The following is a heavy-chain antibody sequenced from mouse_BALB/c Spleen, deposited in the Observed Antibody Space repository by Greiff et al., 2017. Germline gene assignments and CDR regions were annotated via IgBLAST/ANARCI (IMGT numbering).Heavy chain of an antibody. D-gene: IGHD4-1*01. V-gene: IGHV10-1*02. J-gene: IGHJ2*01. CDR1: GFTFNTYA. Sequence: EVQLVESGGGLVQPKGSLKLSCAASGFTFNTYAMNWVRQAPGKGLEWVARIRSKSNNYATYYADSVKDRFTISRDDSQSMLYLQMNNLKTEDTAMYYCVRQGTGTDYWGQGTTLTVSS. CDR3: VRQGTGTDY. CDR2: IRSKSNNYAT.